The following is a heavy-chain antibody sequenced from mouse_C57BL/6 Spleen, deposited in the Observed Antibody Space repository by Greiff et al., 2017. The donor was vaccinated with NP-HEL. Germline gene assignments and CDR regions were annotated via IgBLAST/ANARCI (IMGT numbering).Heavy chain of an antibody. V-gene: IGHV1-52*01. Sequence: VQLQQSGAELVRPGSSVKLSCKASGYTFTSYWMHWVKQRPIQGLEWIGNIDPSDSETHYNQKFKDKATLTVDKSSSTAYMQLSSLTSEDSAVYYCARWGDEGFDYWGQGTTLTVSS. CDR2: IDPSDSET. CDR3: ARWGDEGFDY. D-gene: IGHD3-3*01. CDR1: GYTFTSYW. J-gene: IGHJ2*01.